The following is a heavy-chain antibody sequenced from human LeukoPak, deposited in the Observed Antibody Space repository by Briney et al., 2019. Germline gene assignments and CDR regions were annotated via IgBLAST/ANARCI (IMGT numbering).Heavy chain of an antibody. D-gene: IGHD3-22*01. CDR3: ARGPNYYDISGFHYRD. CDR1: GYTFTGYY. V-gene: IGHV1-2*02. CDR2: INPNSGGT. J-gene: IGHJ4*02. Sequence: ASVKVSCKASGYTFTGYYMHWVRQAPGQGLEWMGWINPNSGGTNYAQKFQGRVTLTRDTSISTIYTELRGLRSDDTALYYCARGPNYYDISGFHYRDWGQGTLVTVSS.